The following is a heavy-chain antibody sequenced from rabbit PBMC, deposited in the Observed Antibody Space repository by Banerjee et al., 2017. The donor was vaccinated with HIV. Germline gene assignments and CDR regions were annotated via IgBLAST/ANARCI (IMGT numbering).Heavy chain of an antibody. Sequence: QEQLVESGGGLVKPEGSLTLTCTASGFSFSNKYVMCWVRQAPGKGPEWIACIDNGDGSTYYANWAKGRFTISKASSTTVTLQMTSLTAADTATYFCARRVAGTTYPYYFNLWGPGTLVTVS. CDR3: ARRVAGTTYPYYFNL. V-gene: IGHV1S45*01. CDR1: GFSFSNKYV. CDR2: IDNGDGST. D-gene: IGHD8-1*01. J-gene: IGHJ4*01.